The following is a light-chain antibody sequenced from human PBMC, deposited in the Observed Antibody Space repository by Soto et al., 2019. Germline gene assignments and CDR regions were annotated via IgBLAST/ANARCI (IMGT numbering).Light chain of an antibody. Sequence: QSALTQPASVSGSPGQSITISCTGTSSDVGGDYDVYWYQQHPGTAPKLLIYGVINRPSGVPDRFSGSKSDNTASLTITGLQAEDEADYYCQSYASSLSVVFGGGTKLTVL. CDR3: QSYASSLSVV. CDR2: GVI. V-gene: IGLV2-14*01. CDR1: SSDVGGDYD. J-gene: IGLJ2*01.